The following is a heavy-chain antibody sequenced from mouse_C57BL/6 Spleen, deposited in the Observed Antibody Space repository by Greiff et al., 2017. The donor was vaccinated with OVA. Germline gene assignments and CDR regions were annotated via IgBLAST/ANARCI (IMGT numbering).Heavy chain of an antibody. CDR1: GFNIKDYY. Sequence: VQLQQSGAELVKPGASVKLSCTASGFNIKDYYMHWVKQRTEPGLEWIGRIDPEDGEPKYAPKFQGRATITADTSSNTAYLQLSSLTSEDTAVYYCAREGNYGSFYYFDYWGQGTTLTVSS. CDR2: IDPEDGEP. J-gene: IGHJ2*01. V-gene: IGHV14-2*01. CDR3: AREGNYGSFYYFDY. D-gene: IGHD1-1*01.